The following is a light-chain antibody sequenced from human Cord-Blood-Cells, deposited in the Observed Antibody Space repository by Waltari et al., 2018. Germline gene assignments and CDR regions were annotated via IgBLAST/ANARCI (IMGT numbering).Light chain of an antibody. CDR2: DAS. Sequence: DIQMTQSPSTLSASVGDRVTIPCRASQSISSWLAWYPQKPGKAPKLLIYDASSLESGVPSRFSGSGSGTEFTLTISSLQPDDFATYYCQQYNSYSWTFGQGTKVEIK. CDR3: QQYNSYSWT. J-gene: IGKJ1*01. V-gene: IGKV1-5*01. CDR1: QSISSW.